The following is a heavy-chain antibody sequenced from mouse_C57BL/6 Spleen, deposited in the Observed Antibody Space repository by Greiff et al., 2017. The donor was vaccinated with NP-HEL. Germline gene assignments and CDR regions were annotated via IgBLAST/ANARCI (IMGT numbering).Heavy chain of an antibody. V-gene: IGHV5-2*01. D-gene: IGHD1-1*01. CDR2: INSDGGST. CDR3: ARTPFYYGSSYWYFDV. CDR1: EYEFPSHD. Sequence: EVQGVESGGGLVQPGASLKLSCESNEYEFPSHDMSWVRKTPEKRLELVAAINSDGGSTYYPDTMERRFIISRDNTKKTLYLQLSSLRSEDTALYYCARTPFYYGSSYWYFDVWGTGTTVTVSS. J-gene: IGHJ1*03.